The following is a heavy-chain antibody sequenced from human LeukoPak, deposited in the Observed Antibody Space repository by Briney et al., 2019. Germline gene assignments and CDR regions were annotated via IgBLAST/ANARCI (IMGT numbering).Heavy chain of an antibody. D-gene: IGHD3-10*01. CDR2: IYYSGST. CDR3: ASNYYGSGSLDY. Sequence: SETLSLTCTVSGGSISSYYWSWIRQPPGKGLEWIRYIYYSGSTNYNPSLKSRVTISVDTSKNQFSLKVSSVTAADTAVYYCASNYYGSGSLDYWGQENLVTVSS. V-gene: IGHV4-59*08. J-gene: IGHJ4*02. CDR1: GGSISSYY.